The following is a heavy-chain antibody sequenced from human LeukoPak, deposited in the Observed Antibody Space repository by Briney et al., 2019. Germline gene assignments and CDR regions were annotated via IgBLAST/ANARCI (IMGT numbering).Heavy chain of an antibody. V-gene: IGHV1-24*01. D-gene: IGHD3-22*01. CDR3: ATFVPYSDSSDFYIHAFHI. CDR1: GYSLTELS. Sequence: ASVKVSCKVSGYSLTELSMHWVRQTPGKGLEWMGAFDPGDAETIYAQKFQGRVTLTEDTSTDTAYMELTSLRADDTAIYYCATFVPYSDSSDFYIHAFHIWGRGTLVTVSS. J-gene: IGHJ3*02. CDR2: FDPGDAET.